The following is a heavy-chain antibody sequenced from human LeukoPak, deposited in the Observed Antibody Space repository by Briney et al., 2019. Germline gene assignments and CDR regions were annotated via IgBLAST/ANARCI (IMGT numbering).Heavy chain of an antibody. D-gene: IGHD4-23*01. CDR3: ARDLSYGGSMRWAFDI. J-gene: IGHJ3*02. Sequence: GASVKVSCKASGYTFTGYYMRWVRQAPGQGLEWMGWINPNSGGTNYAQKFQGRVTMTRDTSISTAYMELSRLRSDDTAVYYCARDLSYGGSMRWAFDIWGQGTRVTVSS. V-gene: IGHV1-2*02. CDR1: GYTFTGYY. CDR2: INPNSGGT.